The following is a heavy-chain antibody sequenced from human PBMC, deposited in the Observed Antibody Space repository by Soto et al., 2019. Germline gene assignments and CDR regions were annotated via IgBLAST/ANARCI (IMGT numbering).Heavy chain of an antibody. CDR1: GFTFSGSA. CDR2: IRSKANSYAT. CDR3: TRRAFLYYMDV. J-gene: IGHJ6*03. V-gene: IGHV3-73*01. Sequence: GGSLRLSCAASGFTFSGSAMHWVRQASGKGLEWVGRIRSKANSYATAYAASVKGSFTISRDDSKNTAYLQMNSLKTEDTAVYYCTRRAFLYYMDVWGKGTTVTVSS.